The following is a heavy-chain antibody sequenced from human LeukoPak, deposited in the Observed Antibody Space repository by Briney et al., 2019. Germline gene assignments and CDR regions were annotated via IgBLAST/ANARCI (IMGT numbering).Heavy chain of an antibody. CDR2: IWYDGSNM. Sequence: GGSLRLSCAASGFTFSTHGIHWVRQAPGKGLEWVAAIWYDGSNMFYADSVKGRFTISRDSSKNTLYLQLNNLRAEDTAVYYCARGRDYVGMDVWGQGTTVIVSS. CDR3: ARGRDYVGMDV. D-gene: IGHD3-16*01. J-gene: IGHJ6*02. V-gene: IGHV3-33*01. CDR1: GFTFSTHG.